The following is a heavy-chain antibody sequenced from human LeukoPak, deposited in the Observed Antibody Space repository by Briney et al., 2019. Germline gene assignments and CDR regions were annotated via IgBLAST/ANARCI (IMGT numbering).Heavy chain of an antibody. Sequence: GASVKVSCKASGYTFTGYYMHWLRQAPGQGLEWMGWINPNSGGTNYAQKFQGRVTMTRDTSINTAYMELSRLRSDDTAVYYCARAQLFGSHFDYWGQGTLLTVSS. V-gene: IGHV1-2*02. CDR1: GYTFTGYY. CDR2: INPNSGGT. D-gene: IGHD3-3*01. CDR3: ARAQLFGSHFDY. J-gene: IGHJ4*02.